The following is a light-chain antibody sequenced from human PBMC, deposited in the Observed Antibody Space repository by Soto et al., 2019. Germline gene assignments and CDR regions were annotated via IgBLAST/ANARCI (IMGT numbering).Light chain of an antibody. Sequence: DIQITQSPSTLSASVGDRVTITCRASQSISSWLAWYQQKPGKAPKLLIYKASTLKSGVPSRFSGSGSGTDFTLTISSLQPEDFATYYCQQANSFPITFGQGTRLEIK. J-gene: IGKJ5*01. V-gene: IGKV1-5*03. CDR1: QSISSW. CDR2: KAS. CDR3: QQANSFPIT.